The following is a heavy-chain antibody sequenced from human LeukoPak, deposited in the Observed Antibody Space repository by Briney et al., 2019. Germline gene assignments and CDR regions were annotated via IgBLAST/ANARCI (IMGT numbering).Heavy chain of an antibody. V-gene: IGHV3-23*01. CDR2: ISRSGGST. CDR1: GFTFSSYA. CDR3: ARDPGAVVPAARPIDP. D-gene: IGHD2-2*01. Sequence: GGSLRLSCAASGFTFSSYAMSWVRQAPGKGLEWVSAISRSGGSTYYADSVKGRFTISRDNSKNTLYLQMNSLRAEDTAVYYCARDPGAVVPAARPIDPWGQGTLVTVSS. J-gene: IGHJ5*02.